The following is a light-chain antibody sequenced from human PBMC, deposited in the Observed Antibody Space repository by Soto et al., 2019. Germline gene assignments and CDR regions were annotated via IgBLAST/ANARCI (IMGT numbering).Light chain of an antibody. CDR1: QILVYSAGNTY. V-gene: IGKV2-30*01. Sequence: DVVMTQSPLSLPVTLVHPASISFRSSQILVYSAGNTYLNWCQQRPGQPPSRLLYKVSNRDSGVPDRFSGSGAATNFTLKISRVEAEDVAVYYCMPGTHWPWTFGQGTKVDI. CDR3: MPGTHWPWT. CDR2: KVS. J-gene: IGKJ1*01.